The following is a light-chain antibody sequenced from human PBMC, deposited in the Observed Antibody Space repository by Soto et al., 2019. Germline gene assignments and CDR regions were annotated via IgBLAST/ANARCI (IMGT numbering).Light chain of an antibody. V-gene: IGLV1-44*01. CDR3: QSYDSSLSGSGV. CDR1: NSNIASNT. CDR2: YNN. Sequence: QSVLTQPPSASETPGQTVSISCSGSNSNIASNTVNWYQHLPGTAPKLLIYYNNQRPSGVPDRFSGSKSGTSASLTIIGLQAEDEADYYCQSYDSSLSGSGVFGGGTKLTVL. J-gene: IGLJ3*02.